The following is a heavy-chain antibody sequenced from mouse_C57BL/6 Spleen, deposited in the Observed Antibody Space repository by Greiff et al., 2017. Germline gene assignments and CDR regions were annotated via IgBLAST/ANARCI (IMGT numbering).Heavy chain of an antibody. D-gene: IGHD2-14*01. J-gene: IGHJ4*01. CDR2: ICTGGGT. CDR3: ARADRNDNAMDY. V-gene: IGHV2-9-1*01. CDR1: GFSLTSYA. Sequence: VQVVESGPGLVAPSQSLSLTCTVSGFSLTSYAISWVRQPPGKGLEWLGIICTGGGTNYNSALKSRLSISKDNSKSQVFLKMNSLQTDDTARYYCARADRNDNAMDYWGQGTSVTVSS.